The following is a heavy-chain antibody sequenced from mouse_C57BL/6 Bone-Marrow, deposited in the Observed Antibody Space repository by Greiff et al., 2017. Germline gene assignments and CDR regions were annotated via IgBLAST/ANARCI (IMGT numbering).Heavy chain of an antibody. CDR1: GFTFSDYY. V-gene: IGHV5-16*01. Sequence: EVQLVESEGGLVQPGSSMKLSCTASGFTFSDYYMAWVRQVPEKGLEWVANINYDGSSPYYLDSLKSRFIISRDNATNILYLQMSSLKSEDTATYYCARIYYDYDGGVRYAMDYWGQGTSVTVSS. CDR3: ARIYYDYDGGVRYAMDY. J-gene: IGHJ4*01. CDR2: INYDGSSP. D-gene: IGHD2-4*01.